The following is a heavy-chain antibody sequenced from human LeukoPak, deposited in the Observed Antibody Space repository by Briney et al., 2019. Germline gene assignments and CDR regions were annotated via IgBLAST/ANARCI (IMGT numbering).Heavy chain of an antibody. CDR3: ARDYRDFWSGYMDV. V-gene: IGHV3-11*04. CDR2: MSSSGSNI. J-gene: IGHJ6*03. Sequence: PGGSLRLSCAASGFTFSNYYMTWIRQAPGKGLEWVSYMSSSGSNIYYADSVKGRFTISRDNAQNSLYLQMNSLRADDTAVYYCARDYRDFWSGYMDVWGKGTTVTVSS. CDR1: GFTFSNYY. D-gene: IGHD3-3*01.